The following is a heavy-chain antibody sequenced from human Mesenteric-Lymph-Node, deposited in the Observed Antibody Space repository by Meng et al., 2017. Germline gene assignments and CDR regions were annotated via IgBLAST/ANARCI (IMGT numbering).Heavy chain of an antibody. D-gene: IGHD3-16*01. CDR3: TRVVRLGDYEYYYYGMDV. Sequence: GGSLRLSCSASGFTFGDYAMSWVRQAPGKGLEWVGFIRSKAYGGTTEYAASVKGRFTISRDDSKSIDYLQMNSLKTEDTAVYYCTRVVRLGDYEYYYYGMDVWGQGTTVTVSS. CDR2: IRSKAYGGTT. J-gene: IGHJ6*02. CDR1: GFTFGDYA. V-gene: IGHV3-49*04.